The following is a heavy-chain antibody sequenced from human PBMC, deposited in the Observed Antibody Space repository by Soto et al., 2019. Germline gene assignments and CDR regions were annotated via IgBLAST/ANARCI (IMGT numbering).Heavy chain of an antibody. CDR1: GFTFSTYG. D-gene: IGHD2-8*01. Sequence: PGGSLRLSCAASGFTFSTYGMHWVRQAPGKGLEWVAVISYDASKKYYADSVRGRFTISRDNSKNTVYLQMNSLRAEDTAVYYCAKTLYSHDYYYGMDVWGQGTTVTVSS. CDR3: AKTLYSHDYYYGMDV. V-gene: IGHV3-30*18. CDR2: ISYDASKK. J-gene: IGHJ6*02.